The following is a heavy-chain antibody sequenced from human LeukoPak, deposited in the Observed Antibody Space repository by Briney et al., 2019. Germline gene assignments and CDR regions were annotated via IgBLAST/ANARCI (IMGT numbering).Heavy chain of an antibody. CDR1: GFTFSDYY. J-gene: IGHJ5*02. V-gene: IGHV3-11*01. CDR2: ISSSGSTI. Sequence: GGSLRLSCAASGFTFSDYYMSWIRQAPGKGLEWVSYISSSGSTIYYADSVKGRFTISRDNAKNSLYLQMNSLRAEDTAVYYCARDRSIAVAGHWFDPWGQGTLVTVSS. CDR3: ARDRSIAVAGHWFDP. D-gene: IGHD6-19*01.